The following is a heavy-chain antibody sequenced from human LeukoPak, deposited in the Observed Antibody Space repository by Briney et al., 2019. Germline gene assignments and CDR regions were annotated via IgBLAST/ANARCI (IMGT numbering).Heavy chain of an antibody. CDR3: ARPYYYDSRIDP. CDR2: MYYSGST. CDR1: GGSISSGDYY. V-gene: IGHV4-30-4*01. D-gene: IGHD3-22*01. Sequence: PSQALSLTCTVSGGSISSGDYYWSWIRQPPGKGLEWIAYMYYSGSTYYNPSLKSRVTMSADTSKNQLSLKLSSVTAADTAVYYCARPYYYDSRIDPWGQGILVTVSS. J-gene: IGHJ5*02.